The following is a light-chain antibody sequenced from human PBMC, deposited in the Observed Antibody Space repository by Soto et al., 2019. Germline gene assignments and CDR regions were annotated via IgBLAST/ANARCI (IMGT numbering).Light chain of an antibody. Sequence: DIQMTQSPYSLSASVGDGVTITCRASQGISNYLAWYQQKPGKVPKLLIYAASTLQSGVPSRFSGSGSGTDFTLTISSLQPEDVATYYCQKYNSAPIFTFGPGTKVDIK. CDR3: QKYNSAPIFT. CDR2: AAS. J-gene: IGKJ3*01. CDR1: QGISNY. V-gene: IGKV1-27*01.